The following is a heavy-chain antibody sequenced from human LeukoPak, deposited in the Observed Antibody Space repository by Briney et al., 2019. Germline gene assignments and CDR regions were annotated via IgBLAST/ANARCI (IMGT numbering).Heavy chain of an antibody. CDR1: GYSFTSYW. CDR3: ARPQSGSIDY. CDR2: IYLGDSDT. J-gene: IGHJ4*02. V-gene: IGHV5-51*01. Sequence: GESLKISCKGSGYSFTSYWIAWVRQTPGKGLEYMGIIYLGDSDTRYSPSFQGQVTISADKSISTAYLQWSSLKASDTAMYYCARPQSGSIDYWGQGTLVTVSS. D-gene: IGHD1-26*01.